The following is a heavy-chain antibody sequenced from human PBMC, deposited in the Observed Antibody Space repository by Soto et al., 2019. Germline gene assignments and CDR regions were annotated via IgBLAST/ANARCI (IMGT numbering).Heavy chain of an antibody. Sequence: EVQLLESGGGLVQPGESLRLSCAASGFTFSSYAMTWVRQAPGKGLEWVSSISGSGDYTYFADSVKGRFTISRDNSKDTLYLQMSSLRVEDTAIHYCAKDSRSHSQGWFDPWGQGTLVTVSS. CDR2: ISGSGDYT. D-gene: IGHD2-15*01. V-gene: IGHV3-23*01. J-gene: IGHJ5*02. CDR3: AKDSRSHSQGWFDP. CDR1: GFTFSSYA.